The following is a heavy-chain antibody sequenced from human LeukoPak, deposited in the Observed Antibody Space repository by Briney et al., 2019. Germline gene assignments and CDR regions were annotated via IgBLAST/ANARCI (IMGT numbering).Heavy chain of an antibody. CDR3: ARVGVGFRYYYYYGMDV. D-gene: IGHD3-10*01. Sequence: SETLSLTCAVYGGSFSGYYWSWIRQPPGKGLEWIGEINHSGSTNYNPSLKSRVTISVDTSKNQFSLKLSSVTAADTAVYYCARVGVGFRYYYYYGMDVWGQGTTVTVSS. CDR1: GGSFSGYY. V-gene: IGHV4-34*01. J-gene: IGHJ6*02. CDR2: INHSGST.